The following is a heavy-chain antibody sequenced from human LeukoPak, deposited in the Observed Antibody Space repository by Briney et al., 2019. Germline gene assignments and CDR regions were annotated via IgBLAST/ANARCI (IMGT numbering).Heavy chain of an antibody. D-gene: IGHD5/OR15-5a*01. J-gene: IGHJ4*02. CDR3: AKEGDWSTTPAQYYFDY. CDR2: ISGSGGST. V-gene: IGHV3-23*01. Sequence: GGSLRLSCAASGFTFSSYAMSWVRQAPGKGLEWVSAISGSGGSTYYADSVKGRFTISRDNSKNTLYLQMNSLRAEDTAVYYCAKEGDWSTTPAQYYFDYWGQGTLVTVSS. CDR1: GFTFSSYA.